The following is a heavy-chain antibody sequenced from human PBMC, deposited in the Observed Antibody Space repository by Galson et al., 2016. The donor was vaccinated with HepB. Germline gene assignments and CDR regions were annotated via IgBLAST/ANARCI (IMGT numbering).Heavy chain of an antibody. Sequence: CAISGDSVSSNSAAWNWIRQSPLRGLEWLGRTYYRSKWYNDYALSVKSRISIHPDTSKNQFSLQLNSGTPEDTAVYYCSRVRCSTFICQNWFDPWGQGTLVTVSS. V-gene: IGHV6-1*01. CDR2: TYYRSKWYN. CDR1: GDSVSSNSAA. CDR3: SRVRCSTFICQNWFDP. D-gene: IGHD2/OR15-2a*01. J-gene: IGHJ5*02.